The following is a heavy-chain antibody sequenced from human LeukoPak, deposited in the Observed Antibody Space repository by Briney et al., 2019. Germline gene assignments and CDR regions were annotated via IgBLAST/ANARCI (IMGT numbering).Heavy chain of an antibody. Sequence: GGSLRLSCAASGFTFSSYAMSWVRQAPGKGLEWVSAISGSGGSTYYADSVKGRFTISRDNSKNTLYLQMNSLRVEDTAVYYCAKPRGSCSSTSCYIDAFDIWGQGTMVTVSS. V-gene: IGHV3-23*01. D-gene: IGHD2-2*01. CDR1: GFTFSSYA. J-gene: IGHJ3*02. CDR3: AKPRGSCSSTSCYIDAFDI. CDR2: ISGSGGST.